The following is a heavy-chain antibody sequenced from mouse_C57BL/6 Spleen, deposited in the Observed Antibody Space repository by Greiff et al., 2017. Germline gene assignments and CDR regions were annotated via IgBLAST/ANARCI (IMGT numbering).Heavy chain of an antibody. CDR3: ARGTGAWFAY. J-gene: IGHJ3*01. CDR1: GYTFTSYD. CDR2: IYPRDGST. V-gene: IGHV1-85*01. Sequence: VHLVESGPELVKPGASVKLSCKASGYTFTSYDINWVKQRPGQGLEWIGWIYPRDGSTKYNEKFKGKATLTVDTSSSTAYMERHSLTSEDSAVYFCARGTGAWFAYWGQGTLVTVSA. D-gene: IGHD4-1*01.